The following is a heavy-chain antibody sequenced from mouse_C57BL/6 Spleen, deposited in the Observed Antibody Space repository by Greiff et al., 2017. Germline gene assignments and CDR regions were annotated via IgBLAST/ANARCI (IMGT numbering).Heavy chain of an antibody. D-gene: IGHD1-1*01. Sequence: QVQLQQPGAELVRPGSSVKLSCKASGYTFTSYWMHWVKQRPIQGLEWIGNIDPSDSETHYNQKFKDKATLTVDKSSSTAYMQLSSLTSEDSAVYYCARWIARVVASRGYFDVWGTGTTVTVSS. V-gene: IGHV1-52*01. CDR1: GYTFTSYW. J-gene: IGHJ1*03. CDR3: ARWIARVVASRGYFDV. CDR2: IDPSDSET.